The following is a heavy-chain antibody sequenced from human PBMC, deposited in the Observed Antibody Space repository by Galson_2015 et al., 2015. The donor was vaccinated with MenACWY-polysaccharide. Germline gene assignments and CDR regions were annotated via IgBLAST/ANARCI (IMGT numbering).Heavy chain of an antibody. D-gene: IGHD6-13*01. V-gene: IGHV3-33*01. J-gene: IGHJ3*02. CDR3: AREGSRIVVHAYDT. CDR1: GSRFSNSG. CDR2: IQYDGSKI. Sequence: SLRLSCAASGSRFSNSGMHWVRQAPGKGLEWVAVIQYDGSKIVYADSVKGRFNISRDNSKNTLFLEMNSLGAEDTAVYYCAREGSRIVVHAYDTWGQGTMVTVSS.